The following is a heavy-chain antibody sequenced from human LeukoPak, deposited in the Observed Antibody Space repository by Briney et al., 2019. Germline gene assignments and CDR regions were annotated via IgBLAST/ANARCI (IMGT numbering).Heavy chain of an antibody. Sequence: SETLSLTCAVSGGSISSSNWWSWVRQPPGKGLEWIGEIYHSGSTNYNPSLKSRVTISVDKSKNQFSLKLSSVTAADTAVYYCARRIPGIAVAATKWYFDLWGRGTLVTVSS. D-gene: IGHD6-19*01. CDR2: IYHSGST. CDR3: ARRIPGIAVAATKWYFDL. J-gene: IGHJ2*01. V-gene: IGHV4-4*02. CDR1: GGSISSSNW.